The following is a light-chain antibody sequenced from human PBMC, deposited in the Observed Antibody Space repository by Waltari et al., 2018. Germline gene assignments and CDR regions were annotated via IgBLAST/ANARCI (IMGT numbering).Light chain of an antibody. CDR3: QQYNSWPYT. V-gene: IGKV3-15*01. CDR2: GAS. Sequence: EVVMTQSPGTLSVSPGERATLSCRASQSVSSNLAWYQQRPGQAPRLLIYGASTRAAGVPARFGGSGSGTELSLTISSLQSEDFAVYFCQQYNSWPYTFGQGTKVEIK. CDR1: QSVSSN. J-gene: IGKJ2*01.